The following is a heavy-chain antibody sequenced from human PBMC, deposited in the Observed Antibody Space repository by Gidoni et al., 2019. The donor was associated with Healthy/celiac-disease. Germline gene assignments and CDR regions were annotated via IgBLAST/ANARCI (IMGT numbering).Heavy chain of an antibody. CDR2: IYTSGST. CDR3: ARVGGNLFDY. V-gene: IGHV4-61*02. J-gene: IGHJ4*02. D-gene: IGHD3-10*01. Sequence: QVQLQESGPGLGKPSQTLSLTCTVSGRSISSGSYYWSWIRQPAGKGLEWIGRIYTSGSTNYNPSLKSRVTISVDTSKNQFSLKLSSVTAADTAVYYCARVGGNLFDYWGQGTLVTVSS. CDR1: GRSISSGSYY.